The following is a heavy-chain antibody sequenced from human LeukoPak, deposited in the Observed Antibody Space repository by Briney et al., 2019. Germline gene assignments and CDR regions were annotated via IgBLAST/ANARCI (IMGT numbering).Heavy chain of an antibody. D-gene: IGHD6-19*01. V-gene: IGHV4-59*06. Sequence: SETLSLTCTVSGGSISSYYWSWIRQPPGKGLEWIGYIYYSGSTSYNPSLKSRVTISVDTSKNQFSLKLSSVTAADTAVYYCAAGWYDDYWGQGTLVTVSS. CDR2: IYYSGST. CDR3: AAGWYDDY. CDR1: GGSISSYY. J-gene: IGHJ4*02.